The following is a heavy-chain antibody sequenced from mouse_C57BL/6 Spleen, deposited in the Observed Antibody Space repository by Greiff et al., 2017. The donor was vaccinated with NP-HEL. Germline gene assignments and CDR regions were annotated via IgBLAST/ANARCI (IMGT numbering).Heavy chain of an antibody. V-gene: IGHV1-53*01. J-gene: IGHJ3*01. CDR2: INPSNGGT. CDR1: GYTFTSYW. D-gene: IGHD2-3*01. CDR3: ARCYDGYWACFAY. Sequence: VQLQQPGTELVKPGASVKLSCKASGYTFTSYWMHWVKQRPGPGLEWIGNINPSNGGTKYNEKFKSKATLTVDKSSSTAYMQLSSLTSEDSAVYYCARCYDGYWACFAYWGQGTLVTVSA.